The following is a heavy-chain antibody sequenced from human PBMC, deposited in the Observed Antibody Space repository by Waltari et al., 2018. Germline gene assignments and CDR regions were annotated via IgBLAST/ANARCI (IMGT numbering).Heavy chain of an antibody. V-gene: IGHV1-69*10. CDR2: IIPILGIA. J-gene: IGHJ1*01. Sequence: QVQLVQSGAAVKKPGSSVKVSCKVSAGTVSSYAISWVRQAPGQGLEWMGGIIPILGIANYAQKFQGRVTITADKSTSTAYMELSSLRSEDTAVYYCARGSYSSSWSYFQHWGQGTLVTVSS. CDR1: AGTVSSYA. CDR3: ARGSYSSSWSYFQH. D-gene: IGHD6-13*01.